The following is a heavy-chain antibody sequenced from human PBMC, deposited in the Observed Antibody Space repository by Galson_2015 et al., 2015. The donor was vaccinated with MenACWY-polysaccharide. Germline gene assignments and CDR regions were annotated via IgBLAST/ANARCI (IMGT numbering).Heavy chain of an antibody. D-gene: IGHD3-22*01. J-gene: IGHJ3*02. CDR3: ARVGYYDSSGYSLNAFDI. CDR2: MNPNSGNT. CDR1: GYTFSSYD. V-gene: IGHV1-8*01. Sequence: VPCQASGYTFSSYDFNWARQATGHGLERMGWMNPNSGNTGYAQKFQGRVPMTRNTSISTAYMELSSLRSEDTAVYYCARVGYYDSSGYSLNAFDIWGQGTMVIVSS.